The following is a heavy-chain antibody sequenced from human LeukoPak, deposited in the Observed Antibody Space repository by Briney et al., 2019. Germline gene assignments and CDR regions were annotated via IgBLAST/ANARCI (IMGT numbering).Heavy chain of an antibody. CDR2: IKQDESEK. V-gene: IGHV3-7*01. J-gene: IGHJ4*02. CDR3: ARVLNFWSGYYPFDY. D-gene: IGHD3-3*01. Sequence: GGSLRLSCAASGFTFSSYWMSWVRQAPGKGLEWVANIKQDESEKYYVDSVNGRFTISRDNAKNSLYLQMDSLRAEDTAVYYCARVLNFWSGYYPFDYWGQGTLVTVSS. CDR1: GFTFSSYW.